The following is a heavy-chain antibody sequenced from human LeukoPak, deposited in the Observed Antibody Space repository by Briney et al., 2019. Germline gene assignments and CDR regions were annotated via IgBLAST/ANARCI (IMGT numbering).Heavy chain of an antibody. J-gene: IGHJ5*02. CDR3: AHSYGFNYYDSSGFNWFDP. CDR2: IYWDDDK. Sequence: XLALIYWDDDKRYSPSLKSRLTITKDTSKNQVVLTMTNMDPVDTATYYCAHSYGFNYYDSSGFNWFDPWGQGTLVTVSS. D-gene: IGHD3-22*01. V-gene: IGHV2-5*02.